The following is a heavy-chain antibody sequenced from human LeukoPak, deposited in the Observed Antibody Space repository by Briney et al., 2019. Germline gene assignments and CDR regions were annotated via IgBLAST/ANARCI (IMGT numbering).Heavy chain of an antibody. CDR3: ATYNYGSGSYTGFAY. CDR2: ISSSSSYI. D-gene: IGHD3-10*01. Sequence: GGSLRLSCAASGFTFSSYSMNWVRQAPGKGLEWVSSISSSSSYIYYADSVKGRFTISRDNAKNSLYLQMNSLRAEDTAVYYCATYNYGSGSYTGFAYWGQGTLVTVSS. J-gene: IGHJ4*02. CDR1: GFTFSSYS. V-gene: IGHV3-21*01.